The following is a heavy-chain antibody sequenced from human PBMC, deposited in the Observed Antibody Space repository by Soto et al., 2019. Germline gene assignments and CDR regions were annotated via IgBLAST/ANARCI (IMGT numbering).Heavy chain of an antibody. Sequence: GGSLRLSCAASGFTFSSYWMSWVRQAPGKGPEWVANIKQDGSEKYYVDSVKGRFTISRGNAKNSLYLQMNSLRTEDTAVYYCTTDSYSSIRIVRFDYWGHGTLVTVSS. J-gene: IGHJ4*01. CDR3: TTDSYSSIRIVRFDY. CDR1: GFTFSSYW. V-gene: IGHV3-7*05. CDR2: IKQDGSEK. D-gene: IGHD2-2*01.